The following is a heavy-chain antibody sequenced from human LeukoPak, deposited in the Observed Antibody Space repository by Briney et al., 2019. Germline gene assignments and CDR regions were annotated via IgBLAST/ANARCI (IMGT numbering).Heavy chain of an antibody. Sequence: GGSLRLSCAASGFTFSSDYMSWVRQAPGKGLEWVSVIYSGGTTYYSDSVKGGFTISRDNSRNTLYLQMNSLRAEDTAVYYCARLARWSNDYWGQGTLVTASS. D-gene: IGHD4-23*01. J-gene: IGHJ4*02. CDR1: GFTFSSDY. V-gene: IGHV3-66*02. CDR3: ARLARWSNDY. CDR2: IYSGGTT.